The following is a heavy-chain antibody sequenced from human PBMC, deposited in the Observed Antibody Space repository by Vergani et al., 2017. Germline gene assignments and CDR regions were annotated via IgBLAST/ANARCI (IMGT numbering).Heavy chain of an antibody. CDR2: IHTGGST. CDR1: GESIRSGSHY. D-gene: IGHD2-15*01. Sequence: QVQLQESGPGVVKPSQTPSLTCTVSGESIRSGSHYWSWIRQPAGKGPEWIGHIHTGGSTDLNPSFKSRVSISVDTSKSQFSLKLNSVTVADTAVYYCARSRPYCTSGSCPAIWGQGTLVTVSS. V-gene: IGHV4-61*09. CDR3: ARSRPYCTSGSCPAI. J-gene: IGHJ4*02.